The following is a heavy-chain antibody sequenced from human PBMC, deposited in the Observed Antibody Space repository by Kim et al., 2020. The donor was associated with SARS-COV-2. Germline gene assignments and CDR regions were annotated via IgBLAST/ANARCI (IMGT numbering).Heavy chain of an antibody. CDR3: ARLIAAAVGGRFDP. J-gene: IGHJ5*02. Sequence: SETLSLTCAVYGGSFSGYYWSWIRQPPGKGLEWIGEINHSGSTNYNPSLKSRVTISVDTSKNQFSLKLSSVTAADTAVYYCARLIAAAVGGRFDPWGQGTLVTVSS. V-gene: IGHV4-34*01. CDR2: INHSGST. CDR1: GGSFSGYY. D-gene: IGHD6-13*01.